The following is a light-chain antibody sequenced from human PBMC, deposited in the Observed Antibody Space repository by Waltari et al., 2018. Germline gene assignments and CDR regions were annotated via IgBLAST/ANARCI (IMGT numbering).Light chain of an antibody. CDR1: QSIRSN. J-gene: IGKJ4*01. CDR2: GAS. V-gene: IGKV3-15*01. CDR3: QQYNNWPPGIT. Sequence: EIVMTQSPATLSVSPGERATLSCRASQSIRSNLAWFQQKPGQAPRLLLYGASTRATGVPARFSGSGSGTDFTLTISSLQSEDFAVYYCQQYNNWPPGITFGGGTKVEIK.